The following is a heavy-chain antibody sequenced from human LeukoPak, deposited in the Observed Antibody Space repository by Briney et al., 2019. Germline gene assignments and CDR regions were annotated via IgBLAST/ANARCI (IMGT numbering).Heavy chain of an antibody. Sequence: GASVKVSCKASGYTFTGYYMHWVRQAPGQGLEWMGWISPNSGGTNYAQKFQGRVTMTTDTSISTAYMELSRLRSDDTADTAIYYCARGCSGGSCPLGYFDLWGRGTLVTVSS. CDR3: ARGCSGGSCPLGYFDL. CDR2: ISPNSGGT. V-gene: IGHV1-2*02. J-gene: IGHJ2*01. CDR1: GYTFTGYY. D-gene: IGHD2-15*01.